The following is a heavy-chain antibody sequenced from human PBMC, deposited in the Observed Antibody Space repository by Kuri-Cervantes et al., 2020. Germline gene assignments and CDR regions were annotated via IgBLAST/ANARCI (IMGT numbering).Heavy chain of an antibody. CDR3: ATGGTQSYYDILTGRGGPYYYGMDV. V-gene: IGHV1-24*01. CDR1: GYTLTELS. CDR2: FDPEDGET. Sequence: ASVKVSCKVSGYTLTELSMHWVRQAPGKGLEWVGGFDPEDGETTYAQKFQGRVTMTEDTSTDTAYMELSSLRSEDTAVYYCATGGTQSYYDILTGRGGPYYYGMDVWGQGTTVTVSS. D-gene: IGHD3-9*01. J-gene: IGHJ6*02.